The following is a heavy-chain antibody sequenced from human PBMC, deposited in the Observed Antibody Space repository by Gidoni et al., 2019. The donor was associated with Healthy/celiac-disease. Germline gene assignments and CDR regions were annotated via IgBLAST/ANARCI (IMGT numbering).Heavy chain of an antibody. Sequence: QVQLVESGGGVVQPGRSLRLSCAASGFTFSSYAMNWVRQAPGQGLEWVAVISYDGSNKYYADSVKGRFTISRDNANNTLYLQMNSLRAEDTAVYYCARDHSPRAVAGRYFDYWGQGTLVTVSS. D-gene: IGHD6-19*01. V-gene: IGHV3-30*01. CDR3: ARDHSPRAVAGRYFDY. CDR2: ISYDGSNK. J-gene: IGHJ4*02. CDR1: GFTFSSYA.